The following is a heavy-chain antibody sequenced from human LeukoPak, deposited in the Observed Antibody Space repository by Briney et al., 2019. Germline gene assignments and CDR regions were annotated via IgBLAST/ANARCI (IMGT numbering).Heavy chain of an antibody. D-gene: IGHD2-21*02. V-gene: IGHV3-64D*06. CDR2: ISSNGGST. CDR1: GFPFSSYA. Sequence: WGALRLSCSASGFPFSSYAMHWVRQAPGKGLEYVSAISSNGGSTHYADSVKGRFTISRDNSKNTLYLQMSSLRAEDTAVYYCVKGYCGGDCYFDYWGQGTLVTVSS. CDR3: VKGYCGGDCYFDY. J-gene: IGHJ4*02.